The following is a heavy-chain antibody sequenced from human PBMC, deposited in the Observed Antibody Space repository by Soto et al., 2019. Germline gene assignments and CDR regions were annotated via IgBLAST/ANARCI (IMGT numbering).Heavy chain of an antibody. Sequence: WTWIRQPAGKGLEWIGRIYANGNANYNPSLKSRITMSAATSKNQFSLRLRSVTAADTAVYYCARGVRDGYYGMDVWGPGATVTVSS. D-gene: IGHD3-16*02. J-gene: IGHJ6*02. V-gene: IGHV4-4*07. CDR2: IYANGNA. CDR3: ARGVRDGYYGMDV.